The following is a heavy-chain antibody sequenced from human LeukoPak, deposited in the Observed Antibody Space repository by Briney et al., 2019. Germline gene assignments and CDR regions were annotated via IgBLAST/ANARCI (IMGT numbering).Heavy chain of an antibody. Sequence: GGSLRLSCAASGFTFSSYGMHGVRQAPGKGLEWVAVISYDGSNKYYADSVKGRFTISRDNSKNTLYLQMNSLRAEDTAVYYCAKLSSYGGHGWGQGTLVTVSS. J-gene: IGHJ4*02. CDR2: ISYDGSNK. CDR3: AKLSSYGGHG. V-gene: IGHV3-30*18. D-gene: IGHD4-23*01. CDR1: GFTFSSYG.